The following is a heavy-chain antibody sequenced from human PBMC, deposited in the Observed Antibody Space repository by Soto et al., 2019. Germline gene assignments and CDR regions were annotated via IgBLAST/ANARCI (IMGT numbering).Heavy chain of an antibody. CDR3: TRGLHYDTTGPNFAD. CDR2: INPNTGDT. V-gene: IGHV1-2*04. J-gene: IGHJ4*02. Sequence: GASVKVSCKASGYTFTNYAMHWVRQAPGQRLEWMGWINPNTGDTKYAQKFQDSVTMTWDTSVTTAYLELSRLRSDDTGVYYCTRGLHYDTTGPNFADWGQGTLVTVSS. D-gene: IGHD1-1*01. CDR1: GYTFTNYA.